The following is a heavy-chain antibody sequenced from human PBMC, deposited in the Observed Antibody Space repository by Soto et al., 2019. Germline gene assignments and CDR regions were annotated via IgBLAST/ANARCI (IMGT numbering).Heavy chain of an antibody. CDR1: GGSISSGGYY. D-gene: IGHD3-9*01. CDR3: AREKDYDILTGTWFDP. J-gene: IGHJ5*02. V-gene: IGHV4-31*03. CDR2: IYYSGST. Sequence: QVQLQESGPGLVKPSQTLSLTCTVSGGSISSGGYYWSWIRQHPGKGLEWIGYIYYSGSTYYNPSLKSRVTISVDTSKNQFSLKLSSVTAADTAVYYCAREKDYDILTGTWFDPWGQGTLVTVSS.